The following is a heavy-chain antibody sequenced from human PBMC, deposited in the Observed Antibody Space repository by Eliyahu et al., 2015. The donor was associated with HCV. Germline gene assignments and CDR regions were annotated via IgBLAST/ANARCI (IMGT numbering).Heavy chain of an antibody. CDR1: GFSLRXSGVG. Sequence: QITLKESGPTLVKPTQTLTLTCSFSGFSLRXSGVGVGWIRQPPGKALEWLALIYWDDDKRYSPSLRSRLTITKDTSKNQVVLKMTNMDPVDTGTYYCTHSTAGLYCTDGSCYRAFDYWGQGTLVTVSS. V-gene: IGHV2-5*02. J-gene: IGHJ4*02. CDR3: THSTAGLYCTDGSCYRAFDY. D-gene: IGHD2-15*01. CDR2: IYWDDDK.